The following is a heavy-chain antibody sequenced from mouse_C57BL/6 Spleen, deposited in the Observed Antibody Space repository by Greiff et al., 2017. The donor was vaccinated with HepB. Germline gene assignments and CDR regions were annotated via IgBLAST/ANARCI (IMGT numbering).Heavy chain of an antibody. D-gene: IGHD2-5*01. Sequence: VMLVESGAELVKPGASVKISCKASGYTFTDYYINWVKQRPGQGLEWIGKIGPGSGSTYYNEKFKGKATLTADKSSSTAYMQLSSLTSEDSAVYVWARLGIYCSNFEAWFAYWGQGTLVTVSA. J-gene: IGHJ3*01. CDR1: GYTFTDYY. CDR2: IGPGSGST. CDR3: ARLGIYCSNFEAWFAY. V-gene: IGHV1-77*01.